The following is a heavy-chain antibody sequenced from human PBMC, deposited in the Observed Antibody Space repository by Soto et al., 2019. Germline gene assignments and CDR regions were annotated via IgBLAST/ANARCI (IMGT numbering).Heavy chain of an antibody. CDR2: INHRAST. V-gene: IGHV4-34*01. CDR3: ARGPRYYGSGSYYRRNYFDY. Sequence: SETLSLTCTVSGGSITSYDWSRLRQPPGKGLEWIGKINHRASTNYNPSFKSRVTISVDASKNQFSLKLSSVTAADTAVYYYARGPRYYGSGSYYRRNYFDYWGQGTLVTSPQ. J-gene: IGHJ4*02. D-gene: IGHD3-10*01. CDR1: GGSITSYD.